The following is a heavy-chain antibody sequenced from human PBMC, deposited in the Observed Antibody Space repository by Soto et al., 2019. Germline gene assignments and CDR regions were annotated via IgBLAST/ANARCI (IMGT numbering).Heavy chain of an antibody. CDR2: ISYDGSNK. CDR3: AKDFNPYGDSAGYFQH. D-gene: IGHD4-17*01. CDR1: GFTFSSYG. J-gene: IGHJ1*01. Sequence: QVQLVESGGGVVQPGRSLRLSCAASGFTFSSYGMHWVRQAPGKGLEWVAVISYDGSNKYYADSVKGRFTISRDNSKNTLYLQMNSLRAEDTAVYYCAKDFNPYGDSAGYFQHWGQGTLVTVSS. V-gene: IGHV3-30*18.